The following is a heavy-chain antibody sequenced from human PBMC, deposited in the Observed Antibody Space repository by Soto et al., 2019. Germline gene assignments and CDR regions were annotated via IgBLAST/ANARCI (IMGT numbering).Heavy chain of an antibody. Sequence: QVQLQQWGAGLLKPSETLSLTCAVYGGSFSGYYWSWIRQPPGKGLEWIGEINHSGSTNYNPSLKSRVTLSVDTSKSQFSLKLSSVTAADTAVYYCARRGVATIFGPRNFDYWGQGTLVTVSS. CDR3: ARRGVATIFGPRNFDY. J-gene: IGHJ4*02. V-gene: IGHV4-34*01. CDR2: INHSGST. D-gene: IGHD5-12*01. CDR1: GGSFSGYY.